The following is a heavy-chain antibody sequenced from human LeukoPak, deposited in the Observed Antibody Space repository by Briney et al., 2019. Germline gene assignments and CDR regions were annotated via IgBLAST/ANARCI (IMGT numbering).Heavy chain of an antibody. D-gene: IGHD6-13*01. CDR2: ISGSGGST. V-gene: IGHV3-23*01. J-gene: IGHJ4*02. CDR1: GFTFSSYG. Sequence: GGSLRLSCAASGFTFSSYGMSWVRQAPGKGLEWVSAISGSGGSTYYADSVKGRFTISRDNSKNTLYLQMNSLRAEDTAVYYCAKDLVGSSWYPGPIDYWGQGTLVTVSS. CDR3: AKDLVGSSWYPGPIDY.